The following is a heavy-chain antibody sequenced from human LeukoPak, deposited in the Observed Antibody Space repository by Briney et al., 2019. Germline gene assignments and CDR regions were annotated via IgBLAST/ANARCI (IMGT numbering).Heavy chain of an antibody. CDR3: ARRMAYSSGWLGGLGSSYFDY. V-gene: IGHV4-34*01. D-gene: IGHD6-19*01. J-gene: IGHJ4*02. CDR1: GGSFSGYY. Sequence: SEALSLTCAVYGGSFSGYYWSWIRQPPGKGLDGIGEINHSGSTNYNPSLKSRVTISVDPSQNQFSLKLSSVTAADTAVYYCARRMAYSSGWLGGLGSSYFDYWGQGTLVTVSS. CDR2: INHSGST.